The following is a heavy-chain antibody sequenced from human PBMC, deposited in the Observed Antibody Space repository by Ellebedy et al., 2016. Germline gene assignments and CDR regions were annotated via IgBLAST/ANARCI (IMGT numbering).Heavy chain of an antibody. Sequence: GESLKISCAASGFTVSTNYMKWVRQAPGKGLEWVSAIFSDGNTYYADSVKGRFTISRDNSKNTVNLQMNSLRADDTAVYYCANMDCSSNSCYLWGIYWGQGTLVTVSS. J-gene: IGHJ4*02. CDR2: IFSDGNT. CDR3: ANMDCSSNSCYLWGIY. D-gene: IGHD2-2*01. V-gene: IGHV3-53*01. CDR1: GFTVSTNY.